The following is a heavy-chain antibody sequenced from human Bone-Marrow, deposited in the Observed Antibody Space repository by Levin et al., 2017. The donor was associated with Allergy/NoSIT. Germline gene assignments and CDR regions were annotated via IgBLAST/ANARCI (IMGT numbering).Heavy chain of an antibody. Sequence: GESLKISCAASGFSFSDYGMRWVRQAPGKGLEWVSAITKNGGATHYADSVKGRFTISRDNSKNTLYLQLNSLRTEDTAIYYCATRGVPKYYYYGMDVWGQGTTVTVSS. CDR2: ITKNGGAT. J-gene: IGHJ6*02. D-gene: IGHD3-10*01. CDR3: ATRGVPKYYYYGMDV. CDR1: GFSFSDYG. V-gene: IGHV3-23*01.